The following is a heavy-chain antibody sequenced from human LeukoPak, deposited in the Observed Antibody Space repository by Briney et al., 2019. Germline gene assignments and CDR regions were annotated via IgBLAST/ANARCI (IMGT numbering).Heavy chain of an antibody. D-gene: IGHD3-10*01. Sequence: GGSLRLSCVASGFTFSDHYMDWVRQAPGKGLEWVGRSRNKANSDTTEYAASVKGRFTISREDSKNSLYLQMNSLKAEDTTVYYCAKDIYYGSGNDAFDIWGQGTMVTVSS. CDR2: SRNKANSDTT. CDR3: AKDIYYGSGNDAFDI. CDR1: GFTFSDHY. V-gene: IGHV3-72*01. J-gene: IGHJ3*02.